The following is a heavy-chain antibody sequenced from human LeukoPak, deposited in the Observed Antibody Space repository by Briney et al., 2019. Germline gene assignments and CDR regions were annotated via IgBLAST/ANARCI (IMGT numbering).Heavy chain of an antibody. Sequence: GGSLRLSCVASGFSSSNYAMSWVRQAPGKGLEWVSAVSGSGGSTYSADSVKGRFTISRDNSKNTLFLQMSSLRAEDTAVYYCATGAISEGFDPWGQGTLVTVSS. CDR1: GFSSSNYA. D-gene: IGHD3-9*01. J-gene: IGHJ5*02. CDR3: ATGAISEGFDP. V-gene: IGHV3-23*01. CDR2: VSGSGGST.